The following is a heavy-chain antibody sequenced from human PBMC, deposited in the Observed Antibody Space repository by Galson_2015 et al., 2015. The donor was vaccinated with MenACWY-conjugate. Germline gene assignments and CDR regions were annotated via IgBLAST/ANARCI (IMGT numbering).Heavy chain of an antibody. D-gene: IGHD5/OR15-5a*01. CDR2: IWPGDSET. Sequence: QSGAEVKKSGESLKISCKGSGYSFTNYWIAWVRQMPGKGLEWMGIIWPGDSETRYSPSFQGQVTISADKSISTAYLQWSSLKASDTHLYYGERQGIISVGQSWLDPWGQGTLVTVSS. CDR1: GYSFTNYW. V-gene: IGHV5-51*01. J-gene: IGHJ5*02. CDR3: ERQGIISVGQSWLDP.